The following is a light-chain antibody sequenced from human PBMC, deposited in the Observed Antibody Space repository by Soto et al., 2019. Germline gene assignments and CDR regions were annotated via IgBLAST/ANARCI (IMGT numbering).Light chain of an antibody. Sequence: IVLTQSPGTLSLSPGARATLSCRASQSVSTSSLAWYQQKGGQAPRLLIHGASSRATGIPDRFSGSGSGTDFTLTISRLEPEDFAVYYCQQYGSSPRTFGQGTKVDIK. CDR1: QSVSTSS. CDR3: QQYGSSPRT. CDR2: GAS. V-gene: IGKV3-20*01. J-gene: IGKJ1*01.